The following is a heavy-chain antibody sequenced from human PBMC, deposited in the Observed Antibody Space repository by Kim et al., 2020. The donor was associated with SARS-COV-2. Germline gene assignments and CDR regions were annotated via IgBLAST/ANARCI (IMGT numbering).Heavy chain of an antibody. CDR2: ISYDGSNK. V-gene: IGHV3-30*04. CDR3: ARGPEVVVAATYRRYFD. D-gene: IGHD2-15*01. CDR1: GFTFSSYA. Sequence: GGSLRLSCAASGFTFSSYAMHWVRQAPGKGLEWVAVISYDGSNKYYADSVKGRFTISRDNSKNTLYLQMNSLRAEDTAVYYCARGPEVVVAATYRRYFD. J-gene: IGHJ4*01.